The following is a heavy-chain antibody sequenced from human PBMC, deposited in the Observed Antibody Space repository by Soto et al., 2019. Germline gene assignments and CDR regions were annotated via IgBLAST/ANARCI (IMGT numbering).Heavy chain of an antibody. CDR1: GYIFTSYA. CDR3: ARSPSRMAAETRLDP. D-gene: IGHD6-6*01. Sequence: QVQLVQSGAEVRKPGASVKISCKASGYIFTSYAIHWLRQAPGQRLEWMGWINGGAGDTRYSVNFQGRVTFTRDTAATTAYMDLSSLSSADTAIYYCARSPSRMAAETRLDPWGQGTLVSVSS. V-gene: IGHV1-3*01. CDR2: INGGAGDT. J-gene: IGHJ5*02.